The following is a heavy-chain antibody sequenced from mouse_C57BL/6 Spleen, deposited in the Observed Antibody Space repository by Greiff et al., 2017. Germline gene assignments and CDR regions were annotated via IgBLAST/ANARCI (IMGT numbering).Heavy chain of an antibody. CDR3: ARSDYGRQFDYAMDY. D-gene: IGHD1-1*01. V-gene: IGHV1-85*01. CDR2: IYPRDGST. Sequence: VQLQQSGPELVKPGASVKLSCKASGYTFTSYDLNWVKQRPGQGLEWIGWIYPRDGSTKYNEKFKGKATLTVDTSSSTAYMELHSLTSEDSAVYFCARSDYGRQFDYAMDYWGQGTSVTVSS. J-gene: IGHJ4*01. CDR1: GYTFTSYD.